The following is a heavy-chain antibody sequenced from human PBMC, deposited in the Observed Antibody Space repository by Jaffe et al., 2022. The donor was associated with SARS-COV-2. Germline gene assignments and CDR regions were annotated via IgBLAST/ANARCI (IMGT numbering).Heavy chain of an antibody. V-gene: IGHV3-23*04. D-gene: IGHD3-10*01. CDR1: GFTFSSYA. Sequence: EVQLVESGGGLVQPGGSLRLSCAASGFTFSSYAMSWVRQAPGKGLEWVSAISGSGGSTYYADSVKGRFTISRDNSKNTLYLQMNSLRAEDTAVYYCAKDASITYYYGSGSYPGYYFDYWGQGTLVTVSS. CDR2: ISGSGGST. J-gene: IGHJ4*02. CDR3: AKDASITYYYGSGSYPGYYFDY.